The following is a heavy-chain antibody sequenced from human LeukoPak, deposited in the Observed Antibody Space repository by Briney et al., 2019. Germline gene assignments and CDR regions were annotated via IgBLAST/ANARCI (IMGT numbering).Heavy chain of an antibody. CDR2: ISVYNGNT. D-gene: IGHD4-23*01. Sequence: ASVKVSCKASGYTFTSYGISWVRQAPGQGLEWMGWISVYNGNTNYAQKLQGRVTMTTDTSTSTAYMELRSLRSDDTAVYYCARAGVAPKQLLALDYWGQGTLVTVSS. CDR3: ARAGVAPKQLLALDY. CDR1: GYTFTSYG. V-gene: IGHV1-18*01. J-gene: IGHJ4*02.